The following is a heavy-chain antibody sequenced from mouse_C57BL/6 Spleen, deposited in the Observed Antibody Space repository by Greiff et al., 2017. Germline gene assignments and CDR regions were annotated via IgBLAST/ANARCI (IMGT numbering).Heavy chain of an antibody. CDR1: GYTFTSYW. CDR2: IDPSDSYT. J-gene: IGHJ4*01. V-gene: IGHV1-69*01. D-gene: IGHD2-12*01. CDR3: ARYDLDAMDY. Sequence: QVQLQQPGAELVMPGASVKLSCKASGYTFTSYWMHWVKQRPGQGLEWIGEIDPSDSYTNYNQKFKGKSTLTVDKSSSTAYMQLSSLTSEDSAVYYCARYDLDAMDYWGQGTSVTVSS.